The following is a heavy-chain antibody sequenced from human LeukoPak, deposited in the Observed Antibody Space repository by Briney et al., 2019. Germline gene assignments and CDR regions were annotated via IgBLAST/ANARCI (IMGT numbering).Heavy chain of an antibody. D-gene: IGHD5-24*01. CDR2: IYDSGST. CDR1: GGSISSHY. CDR3: ARAKLEMATIVWGYYFAY. J-gene: IGHJ4*02. Sequence: SETLSLTCTVSGGSISSHYWSWVRQPPGKGLEWIGCIYDSGSTNYNPSLKSRVTISVDTSKHQLSLKLSSVTAEDTAVSYCARAKLEMATIVWGYYFAYWGQGTLVTVSS. V-gene: IGHV4-59*11.